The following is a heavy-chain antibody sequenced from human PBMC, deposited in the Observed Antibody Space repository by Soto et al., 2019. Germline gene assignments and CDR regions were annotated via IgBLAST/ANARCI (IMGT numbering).Heavy chain of an antibody. CDR2: FDPEDGET. Sequence: ASVKVSCKVSGYTLTELSMHWVRQAPGKGLEWMGGFDPEDGETIYAQKFQGRVTMTEDTSTDTAYMELSSLRPEDTDVYYCATLFTPRTAAAGPWDYYYGMDVWGQGTTVTVSS. CDR1: GYTLTELS. D-gene: IGHD6-13*01. V-gene: IGHV1-24*01. J-gene: IGHJ6*02. CDR3: ATLFTPRTAAAGPWDYYYGMDV.